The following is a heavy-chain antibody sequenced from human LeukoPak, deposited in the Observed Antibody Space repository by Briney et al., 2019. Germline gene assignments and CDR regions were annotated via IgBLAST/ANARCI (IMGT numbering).Heavy chain of an antibody. CDR1: GLTFSSHW. CDR3: VKASSSSPQYNWFDA. D-gene: IGHD6-6*01. Sequence: PGGSLRLSCAASGLTFSSHWMHWVRQAPGKGLVWVSRITNDGSSTTYADSVKGRFTISRDNAKNMLYLQVNSLRAEDTALYYCVKASSSSPQYNWFDAWGRGTLVTVSS. V-gene: IGHV3-74*01. J-gene: IGHJ5*02. CDR2: ITNDGSST.